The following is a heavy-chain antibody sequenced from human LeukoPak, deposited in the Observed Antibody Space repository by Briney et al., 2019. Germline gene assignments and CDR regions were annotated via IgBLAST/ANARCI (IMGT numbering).Heavy chain of an antibody. V-gene: IGHV3-30*18. Sequence: LGGSLRLSCAASRFTFSSYGMHWVRQAPGKGLEWVAVISYDGSNKYYADSVKGRFTISRDNSKNTLYLQMNSLRAEDTAVYYCAKAPPGDSSGYYSKYFQHWGQGTLVTVSS. CDR3: AKAPPGDSSGYYSKYFQH. J-gene: IGHJ1*01. CDR1: RFTFSSYG. D-gene: IGHD3-22*01. CDR2: ISYDGSNK.